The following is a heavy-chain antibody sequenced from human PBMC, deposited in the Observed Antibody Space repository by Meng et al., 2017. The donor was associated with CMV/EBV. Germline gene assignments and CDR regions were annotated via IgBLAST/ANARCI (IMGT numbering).Heavy chain of an antibody. CDR1: GFMFTDYY. Sequence: LGLSWVASGFMFTDYYIHWVRQAPGKGLVWVSRISGDGSNTNYADSVKGRFTISRDIARNTIYMQMNSLRVEDTAVYYCARGNWGLGYWGQGTLVTVSS. J-gene: IGHJ4*02. CDR2: ISGDGSNT. V-gene: IGHV3-74*01. D-gene: IGHD7-27*01. CDR3: ARGNWGLGY.